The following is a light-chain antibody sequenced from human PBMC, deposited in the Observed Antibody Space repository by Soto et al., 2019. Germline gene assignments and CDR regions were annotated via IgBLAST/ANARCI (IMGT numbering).Light chain of an antibody. CDR3: QQYGSSSWT. CDR2: GAS. CDR1: QSVSSSY. V-gene: IGKV3-20*01. Sequence: IVLTQSPGTLSLSPGERATLSCRASQSVSSSYLAWYQQKPGQAPSLLIYGASSRATGIPDRFSGSGSGTDFTLTISRLEPEDFAVYYCQQYGSSSWTFGQGTKVDIQ. J-gene: IGKJ1*01.